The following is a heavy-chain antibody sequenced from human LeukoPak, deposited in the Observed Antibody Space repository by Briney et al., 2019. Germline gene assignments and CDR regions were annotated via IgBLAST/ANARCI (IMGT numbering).Heavy chain of an antibody. CDR2: VFYSGGT. CDR3: ARRVAVAGYFNY. V-gene: IGHV4-59*01. D-gene: IGHD6-19*01. CDR1: GGSTTGYF. Sequence: SETLSLTCTISGGSTTGYFWSWIRQPPGKGPEWIGYVFYSGGTLYNPSLDSRVTISLDTSKNQFSLKPSSVTAADTAVYYCARRVAVAGYFNYWGQGTLVTVSS. J-gene: IGHJ4*02.